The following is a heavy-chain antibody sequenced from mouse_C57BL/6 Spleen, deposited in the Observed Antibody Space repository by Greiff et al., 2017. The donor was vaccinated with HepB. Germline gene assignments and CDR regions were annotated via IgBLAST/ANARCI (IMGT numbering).Heavy chain of an antibody. CDR1: GYTFTSYT. D-gene: IGHD4-1*01. CDR3: ARSSSNWDWFAY. V-gene: IGHV1-4*01. CDR2: INPSSGYT. Sequence: VKLVESGAELARPGASVKMSCKASGYTFTSYTMHWVKQRPGQGLEWIGYINPSSGYTKYNQKFKDKATLTADKSSSTAYMQLSSLTSEDSAVYYCARSSSNWDWFAYWGQGTLVTVSA. J-gene: IGHJ3*01.